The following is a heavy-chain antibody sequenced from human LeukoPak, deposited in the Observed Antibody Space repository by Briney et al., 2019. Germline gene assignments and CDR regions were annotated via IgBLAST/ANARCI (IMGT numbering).Heavy chain of an antibody. CDR1: GFIFSSYW. V-gene: IGHV3-7*01. Sequence: GGSLRLSCAASGFIFSSYWMSWVRQAPGKGLEWVANIKEDGSEKYYVDSVKGRFTISRDNAKNLLYLQMNSLRAEDTAVYYCAKDEIGILTGYADYWGQGTLVTVSS. J-gene: IGHJ4*02. CDR3: AKDEIGILTGYADY. D-gene: IGHD3-9*01. CDR2: IKEDGSEK.